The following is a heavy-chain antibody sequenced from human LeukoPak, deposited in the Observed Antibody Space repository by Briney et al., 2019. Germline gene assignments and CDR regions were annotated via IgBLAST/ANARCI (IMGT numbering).Heavy chain of an antibody. V-gene: IGHV4-34*01. J-gene: IGHJ4*02. CDR3: ARGYGDPTDKFDY. Sequence: PSETLSLTCAVYGGSLSGYYWSWIRQPPGKGLEWIGEINHSGSTNYNPSLKSRVTISVDTSKNQFSLKLSSVTAADTAVYYCARGYGDPTDKFDYWGQGTLVTVSS. CDR1: GGSLSGYY. CDR2: INHSGST. D-gene: IGHD4-17*01.